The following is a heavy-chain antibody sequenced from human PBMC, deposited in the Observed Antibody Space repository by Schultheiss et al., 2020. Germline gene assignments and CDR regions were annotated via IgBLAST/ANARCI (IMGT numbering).Heavy chain of an antibody. CDR1: GGSISSSSYY. D-gene: IGHD6-19*01. J-gene: IGHJ4*02. Sequence: ETLSLTCTVSGGSISSSSYYWGWIRQPPGKGLEWVSAISGSGGSTYYADSVKGRFTISRDNSKNTLYLQMNSLRAEDTAVYYCAKDIAPSIPVAGIAGAFGHWGQGTLVTVSS. CDR3: AKDIAPSIPVAGIAGAFGH. V-gene: IGHV3-23*01. CDR2: ISGSGGST.